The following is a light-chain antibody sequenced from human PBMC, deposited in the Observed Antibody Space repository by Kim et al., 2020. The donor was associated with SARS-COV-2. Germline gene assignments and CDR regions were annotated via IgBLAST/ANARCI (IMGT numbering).Light chain of an antibody. Sequence: EIVMTQSPATLSVSPGERATLSCRASQSLTNSYLAWYQQKPGQAPRLLIYGVSTRATGIPARFSGSGSGTEFTLTISSLQSEDSAVYYCEQYDNGWTFGQGTKVEIK. J-gene: IGKJ1*01. CDR1: QSLTNSY. V-gene: IGKV3-15*01. CDR2: GVS. CDR3: EQYDNGWT.